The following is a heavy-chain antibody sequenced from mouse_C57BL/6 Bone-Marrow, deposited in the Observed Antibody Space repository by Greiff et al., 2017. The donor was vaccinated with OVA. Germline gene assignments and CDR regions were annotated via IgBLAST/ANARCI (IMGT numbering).Heavy chain of an antibody. V-gene: IGHV1-54*01. CDR2: INPGSGGT. J-gene: IGHJ4*01. Sequence: QVQLQQSGAELVRPGTSVKVSCKASGYAFTNYLIEWVKQRPGQGLEWIGVINPGSGGTNYSEKFKGKATLTADKSSSTAYMQLSSLTSEDSAVYVCARAITTVRAMDYWGQGTSVTVSS. CDR1: GYAFTNYL. D-gene: IGHD1-1*01. CDR3: ARAITTVRAMDY.